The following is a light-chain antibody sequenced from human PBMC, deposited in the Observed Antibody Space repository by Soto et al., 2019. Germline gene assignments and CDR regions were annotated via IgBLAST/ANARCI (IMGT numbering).Light chain of an antibody. J-gene: IGKJ4*01. CDR1: QGISNY. V-gene: IGKV1-27*01. CDR2: VAS. CDR3: QKYNSAPLT. Sequence: DIQMTQSPSSLSASVGDRVTITCRASQGISNYVAWYQQKPGKVPKLLIYVASTLQSGVPSRFSDSGSGTDFTLTISSLQPEDVATYYCQKYNSAPLTFGGGTKVEIK.